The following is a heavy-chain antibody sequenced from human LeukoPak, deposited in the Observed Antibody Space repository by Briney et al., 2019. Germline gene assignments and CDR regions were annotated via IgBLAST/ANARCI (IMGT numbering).Heavy chain of an antibody. D-gene: IGHD4-23*01. Sequence: GGFLRLSCAASGFTFSSYAMSWVRQAPGKGLEWVSAISGSGGSTYYADSVKGRFTISRDNSKNTLYLQMNSLRAEDTAVYYCAKGPRGSNYGGPINWFDPWGQGTLVTVSS. V-gene: IGHV3-23*01. CDR3: AKGPRGSNYGGPINWFDP. CDR2: ISGSGGST. CDR1: GFTFSSYA. J-gene: IGHJ5*02.